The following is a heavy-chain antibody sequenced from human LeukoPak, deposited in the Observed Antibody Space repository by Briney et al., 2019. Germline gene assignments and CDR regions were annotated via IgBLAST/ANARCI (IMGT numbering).Heavy chain of an antibody. CDR1: GGSISSYY. CDR3: AKDQDSYGFTGSDY. CDR2: IYYSGST. D-gene: IGHD5-18*01. Sequence: SETLSVTCTVSGGSISSYYWSWIRQPPGKGLEWIGYIYYSGSTYYNPSLKSRVTISVDTSKNQFSLKLSSVTAADTAVYYCAKDQDSYGFTGSDYWGQGTLVTVSS. J-gene: IGHJ4*02. V-gene: IGHV4-59*04.